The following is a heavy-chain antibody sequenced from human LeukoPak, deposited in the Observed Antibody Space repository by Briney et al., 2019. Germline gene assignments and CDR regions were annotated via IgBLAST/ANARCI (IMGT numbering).Heavy chain of an antibody. CDR1: GFTVSSNY. Sequence: GGSLRLSCAASGFTVSSNYMSWVRQAPGKGLEWVSIIYSGGSTFYADSVKGRFTISRDNAKNLVYLEMNSLRAEDTAVYYCARVPGEMGATLAYLDYWGQGTLVIVSS. J-gene: IGHJ4*02. V-gene: IGHV3-53*01. CDR3: ARVPGEMGATLAYLDY. D-gene: IGHD1-26*01. CDR2: IYSGGST.